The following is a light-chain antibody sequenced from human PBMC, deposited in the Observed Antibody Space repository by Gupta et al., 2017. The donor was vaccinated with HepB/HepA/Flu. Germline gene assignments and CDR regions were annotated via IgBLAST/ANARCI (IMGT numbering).Light chain of an antibody. Sequence: SSVLTQPPSVSVVPGMTARITWGGNNIGSKSVHGYQQKPGQAPVLVIYYDSDRPSGIPERFSGSNSGNTATLTISRVEAGDEADYYCQVWDSSSDHRVFGSGTKVTVL. CDR2: YDS. CDR3: QVWDSSSDHRV. J-gene: IGLJ1*01. CDR1: NIGSKS. V-gene: IGLV3-21*04.